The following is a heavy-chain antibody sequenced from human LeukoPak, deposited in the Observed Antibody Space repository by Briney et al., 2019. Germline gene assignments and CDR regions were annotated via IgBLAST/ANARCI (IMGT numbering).Heavy chain of an antibody. CDR1: GGSVSSGSYY. J-gene: IGHJ3*02. CDR3: ARGSRYSGSHDAFDI. V-gene: IGHV4-61*01. D-gene: IGHD1-26*01. CDR2: IYYSGST. Sequence: SETLSLTCTVSGGSVSSGSYYWSWIRQPPGKGLEWIGYIYYSGSTNYNPSLKSRVTISVDTSENQFSLKLSSVTAADTAVYYCARGSRYSGSHDAFDIWGQGTMVTVSS.